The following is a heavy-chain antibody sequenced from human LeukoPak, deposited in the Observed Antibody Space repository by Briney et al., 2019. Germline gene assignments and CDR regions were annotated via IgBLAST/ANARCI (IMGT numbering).Heavy chain of an antibody. D-gene: IGHD3-16*01. CDR3: ARDFTGGTFDT. CDR1: GGSISSYY. V-gene: IGHV4-59*01. CDR2: IYYSGST. J-gene: IGHJ3*02. Sequence: PSETLSLTCTVSGGSISSYYWSWIRQPPGKGLEWIGYIYYSGSTNYNPSLKSRVTISVDTSKNQFSLKLSSVTAADTAVYYCARDFTGGTFDTWGQGTMVSVSS.